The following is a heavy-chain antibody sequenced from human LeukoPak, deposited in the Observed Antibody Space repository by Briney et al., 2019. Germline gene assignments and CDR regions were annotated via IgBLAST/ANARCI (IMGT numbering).Heavy chain of an antibody. CDR2: MPGSGAST. V-gene: IGHV3-23*01. J-gene: IGHJ6*04. CDR3: AKVIRCGDYVLPSYYYGMDV. D-gene: IGHD4-17*01. CDR1: ASTFTLYA. Sequence: PGGSLTLPCTAPASTFTLYALYWVRQAPGTGLDRVPGMPGSGASTFYADSVKGRFTISRDNSKTTLYLQMISLSAEDTAVYYCAKVIRCGDYVLPSYYYGMDVWGKGTTVTVSS.